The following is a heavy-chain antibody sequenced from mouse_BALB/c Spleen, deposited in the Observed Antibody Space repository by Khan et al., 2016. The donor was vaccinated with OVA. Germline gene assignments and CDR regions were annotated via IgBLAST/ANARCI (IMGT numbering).Heavy chain of an antibody. Sequence: QVQLKQSGAELVRPGVSVKISCKGSGYTFTDYAMHWVKQSHAKSLEWIGVISTYYGDASYNQTFKGKATMTVDKSSSTAYMDLARLPSEDSAIYYWERWSGNSRCGYWGQGTLVTVSA. J-gene: IGHJ3*01. CDR1: GYTFTDYA. CDR2: ISTYYGDA. D-gene: IGHD1-3*01. V-gene: IGHV1S137*01. CDR3: ERWSGNSRCGY.